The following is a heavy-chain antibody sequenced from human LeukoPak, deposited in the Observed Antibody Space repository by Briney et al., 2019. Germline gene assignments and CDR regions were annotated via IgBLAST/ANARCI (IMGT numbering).Heavy chain of an antibody. CDR2: ISTYNGNT. Sequence: ASVKVSCKASGGTFSSYAISWVRQAPGQGLEWMGWISTYNGNTNYAQRLQGRVTMTTDTSTSTAYMDLRSLRSDDTAVYYCARRGSSWYFDLWGRGTLVTVSS. V-gene: IGHV1-18*01. CDR3: ARRGSSWYFDL. D-gene: IGHD2-2*01. J-gene: IGHJ2*01. CDR1: GGTFSSYA.